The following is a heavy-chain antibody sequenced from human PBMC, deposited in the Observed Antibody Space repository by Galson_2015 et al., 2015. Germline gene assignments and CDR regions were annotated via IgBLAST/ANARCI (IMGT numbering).Heavy chain of an antibody. J-gene: IGHJ6*02. D-gene: IGHD6-13*01. V-gene: IGHV4-34*01. CDR1: GGSFSGYY. CDR2: INHSGST. Sequence: SETLSLTCAVYGGSFSGYYWSWIRQPPGKGLEWIGEINHSGSTNYNPSLKSRVTISVDKSKSQFSLKLSSVTAADTAVYYCARSAKRGGIAAAQTRMDVWGQGTTVTVSS. CDR3: ARSAKRGGIAAAQTRMDV.